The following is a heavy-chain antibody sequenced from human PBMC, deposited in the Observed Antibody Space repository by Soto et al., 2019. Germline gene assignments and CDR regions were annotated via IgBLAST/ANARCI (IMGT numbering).Heavy chain of an antibody. CDR2: LSWSGGTI. D-gene: IGHD3-3*02. J-gene: IGHJ4*02. CDR1: GLNFDDYA. CDR3: TNEVRHHFSYYFDN. V-gene: IGHV3-9*01. Sequence: EVQLVESGGGLVQPGRSLRLSCVVSGLNFDDYAMHWVRQLPGKGLEWVAGLSWSGGTIDYADFVKGRFTISRDNAKNSLYLEMNSLRPEDTAVYYCTNEVRHHFSYYFDNWGQGTLVTVSS.